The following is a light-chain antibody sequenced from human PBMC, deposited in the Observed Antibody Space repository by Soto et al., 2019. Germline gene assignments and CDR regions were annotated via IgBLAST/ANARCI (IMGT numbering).Light chain of an antibody. CDR3: QQTFSVTPLT. CDR2: GAT. J-gene: IGKJ4*01. Sequence: DIQMTQSPSSLSASAGDTVTISCRASRSIRAYLNWYQHKPGKAPNLLIYGATTLHSGVPSRFSGSGSGTDFSLTISSLQPEDFATYYCQQTFSVTPLTFGGGTKVEI. V-gene: IGKV1-39*01. CDR1: RSIRAY.